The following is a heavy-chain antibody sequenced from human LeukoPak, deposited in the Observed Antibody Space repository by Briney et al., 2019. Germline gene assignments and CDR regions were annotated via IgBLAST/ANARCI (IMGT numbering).Heavy chain of an antibody. Sequence: SETLSLTCTVSGGSISSSSYYWGWIRQPPGKGLEWIGSIYHSGSTYYNPSLKSRVTISVDTSKNQFSLKLSSVTAADTAVYYCARGKWLVYFDYWGQGTLVTVSS. V-gene: IGHV4-39*07. D-gene: IGHD6-19*01. J-gene: IGHJ4*02. CDR3: ARGKWLVYFDY. CDR2: IYHSGST. CDR1: GGSISSSSYY.